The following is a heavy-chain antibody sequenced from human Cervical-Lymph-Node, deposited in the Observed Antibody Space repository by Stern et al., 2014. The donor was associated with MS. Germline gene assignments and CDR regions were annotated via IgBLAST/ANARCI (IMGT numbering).Heavy chain of an antibody. Sequence: QVQLVQSGAEVKKPGSSVKVSCQASGGISWVRQAPGQGLERMGGVIPFVGKPNSAQKFQGRVTITADTATNTAYLELNSLRVDDTAVYYCARGGGDNWFDPWGQGTLVTVSS. CDR2: VIPFVGKP. J-gene: IGHJ5*02. CDR1: GG. D-gene: IGHD3-16*01. V-gene: IGHV1-69*06. CDR3: ARGGGDNWFDP.